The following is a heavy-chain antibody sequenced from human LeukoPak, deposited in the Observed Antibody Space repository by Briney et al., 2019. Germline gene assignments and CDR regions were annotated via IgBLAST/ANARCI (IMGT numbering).Heavy chain of an antibody. CDR2: ISNGGSSI. V-gene: IGHV3-48*03. CDR1: GFTFSSYE. CDR3: ARDHGDYQFDY. D-gene: IGHD4-17*01. J-gene: IGHJ4*02. Sequence: PGGSLRLSCAASGFTFSSYEINWVRGAPGKGLEWVSYISNGGSSIYYADSVKGRFTISRDNAKSSVYLQMNSLRVEDTAVYYCARDHGDYQFDYWGQGTLVTVSS.